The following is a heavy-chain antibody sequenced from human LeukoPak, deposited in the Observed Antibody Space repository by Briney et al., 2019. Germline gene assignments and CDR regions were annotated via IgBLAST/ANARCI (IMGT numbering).Heavy chain of an antibody. D-gene: IGHD2-2*01. V-gene: IGHV4-4*02. CDR1: GGSNSSSNL. Sequence: SETLSLTCAVSGGSNSSSNLWSWVRQPPGKGLEWIGQIDHGGSTNYNPSLKSRVTISVDKSKNQFSLKLSSVTAADTAVYYCARDRDLDCSSTSCYYYYGMDVWGQGTTVTVSS. J-gene: IGHJ6*02. CDR2: IDHGGST. CDR3: ARDRDLDCSSTSCYYYYGMDV.